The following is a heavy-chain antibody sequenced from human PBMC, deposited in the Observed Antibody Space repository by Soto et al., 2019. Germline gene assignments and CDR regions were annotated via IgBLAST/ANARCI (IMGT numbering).Heavy chain of an antibody. V-gene: IGHV1-46*03. CDR1: GYIFTSYY. D-gene: IGHD3-10*01. Sequence: GASVKVSCKASGYIFTSYYIHWVRQAPGQGLEWMGWINPFDGSRMFAQSFQGRVTMTRDTPTSTVYMEVSSLRSEDTAVYYCSRVDPGETSPFDHWGQGTLVTVSS. CDR3: SRVDPGETSPFDH. CDR2: INPFDGSR. J-gene: IGHJ4*02.